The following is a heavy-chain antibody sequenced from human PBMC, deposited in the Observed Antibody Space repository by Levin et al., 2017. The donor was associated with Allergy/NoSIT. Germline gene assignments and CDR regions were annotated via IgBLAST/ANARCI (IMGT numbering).Heavy chain of an antibody. CDR1: GFTFSSYG. CDR3: AKGLRFLEWFPLRTFDH. J-gene: IGHJ4*02. D-gene: IGHD3-3*01. V-gene: IGHV3-30*18. Sequence: GGSLRLSCAASGFTFSSYGMHWVRQAPGKGLEWVAVISYSGSNKYYADSAKGRFTISRDNSKDKLYLQMNSLRAEDTAVYYCAKGLRFLEWFPLRTFDHWRQGTLVTVSS. CDR2: ISYSGSNK.